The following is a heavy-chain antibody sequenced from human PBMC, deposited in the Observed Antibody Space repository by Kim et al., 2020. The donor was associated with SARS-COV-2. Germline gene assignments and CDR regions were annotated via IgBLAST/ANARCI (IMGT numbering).Heavy chain of an antibody. CDR2: ISAYNGNT. CDR3: ARVPPGYYYYYGMDV. J-gene: IGHJ6*02. Sequence: ASVKVSCKASGYTFTSYGISWVRQAPGQGLEWMGWISAYNGNTNYAQKPQGTVTMTTDTSTSTAYMELRSLRSDDPAVYYCARVPPGYYYYYGMDVWGQGTTVTVSS. V-gene: IGHV1-18*01. CDR1: GYTFTSYG.